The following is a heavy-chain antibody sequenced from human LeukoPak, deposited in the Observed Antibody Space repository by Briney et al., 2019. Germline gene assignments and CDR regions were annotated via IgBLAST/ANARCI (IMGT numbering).Heavy chain of an antibody. CDR2: IIPIFGTA. Sequence: SVKVSCKGSGGTFSSYAISWVRQAPGQGLEWMGGIIPIFGTANYAQKFQGRVTITTDESTSTAYMELSSLRSEDTAVYYCTTYYYDSSGYYYYYMDVWGKGTTVTVSS. D-gene: IGHD3-22*01. CDR1: GGTFSSYA. V-gene: IGHV1-69*05. CDR3: TTYYYDSSGYYYYYMDV. J-gene: IGHJ6*03.